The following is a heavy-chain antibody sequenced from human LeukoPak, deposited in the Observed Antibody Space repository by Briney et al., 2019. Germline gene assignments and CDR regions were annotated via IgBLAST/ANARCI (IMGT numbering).Heavy chain of an antibody. CDR2: MSCDGNNN. D-gene: IGHD6-13*01. CDR1: GFTFLNYA. CDR3: TREWGTAADY. J-gene: IGHJ4*02. Sequence: GGSLRLSCVTSGFTFLNYAVHWVRQAPGKGLEWVAVMSCDGNNNYYADSVKGRFTLSRDSSKNTLYLQMDSLRPEDTAVYYCTREWGTAADYWGQGTLVTVSS. V-gene: IGHV3-30-3*01.